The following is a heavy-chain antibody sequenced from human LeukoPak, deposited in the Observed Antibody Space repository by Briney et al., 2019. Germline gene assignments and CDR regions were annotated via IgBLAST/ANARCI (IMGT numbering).Heavy chain of an antibody. Sequence: VGALRLSCAASGFTFSSYAMNWVRQAPGKGLEWVSDISGRRDMTYYADSVKGRFTISSDNSKNTVYLQMNGLRAEDTAVYFCARSQTNAVYYYGMDVWGQGTTVTVSS. CDR2: ISGRRDMT. V-gene: IGHV3-23*01. D-gene: IGHD2-8*01. CDR1: GFTFSSYA. CDR3: ARSQTNAVYYYGMDV. J-gene: IGHJ6*02.